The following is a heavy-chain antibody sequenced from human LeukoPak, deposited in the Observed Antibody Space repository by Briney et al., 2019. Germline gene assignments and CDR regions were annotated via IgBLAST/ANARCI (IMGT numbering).Heavy chain of an antibody. J-gene: IGHJ3*02. CDR3: ANIQYSSSPLLDI. CDR2: ISSDGIGT. Sequence: PGGSLRLSCAASGFTFRDYWMHWVRQAPGKGLVWVSRISSDGIGTTYADSVKGRFTISRDNAKNTLYLQMNSLRAEDTAVYYCANIQYSSSPLLDIWGQGTMVTVSS. V-gene: IGHV3-74*01. D-gene: IGHD6-6*01. CDR1: GFTFRDYW.